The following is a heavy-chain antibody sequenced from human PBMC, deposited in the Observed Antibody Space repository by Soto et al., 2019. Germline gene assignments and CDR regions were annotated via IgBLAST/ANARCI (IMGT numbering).Heavy chain of an antibody. CDR1: GFPFSSYA. D-gene: IGHD5-12*01. Sequence: HPGGSLRLSCAASGFPFSSYALIWVRQVPGKGLEWVSGVTSSGYTKEYADSVKGRFTISRDNSKNTLYLQMNSLRAEDTAVYYCAKDMSRGYSGYEPSRGFDYWGQGTLVTVSS. CDR2: VTSSGYTK. CDR3: AKDMSRGYSGYEPSRGFDY. J-gene: IGHJ4*02. V-gene: IGHV3-23*01.